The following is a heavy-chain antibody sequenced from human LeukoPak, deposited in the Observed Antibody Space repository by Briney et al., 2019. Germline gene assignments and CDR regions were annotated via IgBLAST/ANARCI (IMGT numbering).Heavy chain of an antibody. V-gene: IGHV3-23*01. J-gene: IGHJ5*02. CDR2: ISGSGGST. Sequence: PGGALRLSCAASGFTFSRYGMSWVRQAPGKGLEWVSAISGSGGSTYYADSVKGRFTISRDNSKNTLYLQMNSLRAEDTAVYYCARDPVTYDYDNSVYQFDPWGQGTLVTVSS. D-gene: IGHD3-22*01. CDR1: GFTFSRYG. CDR3: ARDPVTYDYDNSVYQFDP.